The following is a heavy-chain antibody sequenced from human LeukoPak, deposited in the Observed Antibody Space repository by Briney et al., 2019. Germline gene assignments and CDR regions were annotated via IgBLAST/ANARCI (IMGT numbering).Heavy chain of an antibody. Sequence: GGSLRLSCVASGFTFNNYAMTWVRQAPGKGLEWVSAVSGSGYSTYYADSVKGRFTISRDNSKNTLYLQMNSLRAEDTALYFCAQWSRYFDYWGQGTLVTVSS. D-gene: IGHD1-26*01. J-gene: IGHJ4*02. CDR2: VSGSGYST. CDR3: AQWSRYFDY. V-gene: IGHV3-23*01. CDR1: GFTFNNYA.